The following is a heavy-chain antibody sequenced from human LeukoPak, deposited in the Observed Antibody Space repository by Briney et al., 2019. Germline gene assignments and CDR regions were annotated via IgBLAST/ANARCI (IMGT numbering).Heavy chain of an antibody. D-gene: IGHD6-13*01. Sequence: GGSLRLSCAASGFTFSSYEMNWVRQAPGKGLEWVSYISRSGSTIYYADSVKGRFTISGDNAKNSLYLQMNSLRAEDTAVYYCARDIAAAGDYWGQGTLVTVSS. CDR1: GFTFSSYE. J-gene: IGHJ4*02. CDR3: ARDIAAAGDY. CDR2: ISRSGSTI. V-gene: IGHV3-48*03.